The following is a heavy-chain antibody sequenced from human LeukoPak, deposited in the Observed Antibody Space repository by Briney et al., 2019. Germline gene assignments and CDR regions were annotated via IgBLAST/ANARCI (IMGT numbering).Heavy chain of an antibody. D-gene: IGHD2-2*02. CDR3: ARSGRVCSSTSCYIAY. Sequence: SQTLSLTCTVSGGSISSGGYYWSWIRQHPGKGLEWIGYIYYSGSTYYNPSLKSRVTMSVDTSKNQFSLKLSSVTAADTAVYYCARSGRVCSSTSCYIAYWGQGTLVTVSS. CDR1: GGSISSGGYY. CDR2: IYYSGST. J-gene: IGHJ4*02. V-gene: IGHV4-31*03.